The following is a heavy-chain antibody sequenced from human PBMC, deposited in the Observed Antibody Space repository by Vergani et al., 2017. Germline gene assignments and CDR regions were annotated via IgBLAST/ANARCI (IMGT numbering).Heavy chain of an antibody. J-gene: IGHJ6*03. CDR3: ARVDTQVPATSHLYYMDV. V-gene: IGHV4-31*11. Sequence: QLQLQESGPGVVKPSQTLSLTCAVSGGSISSGDHCWTWIRQRPGKGLEWIGYIFYSGTTYDNPSLRSRLTISVDTSQNQFSLKLMSVTAADTAVYYCARVDTQVPATSHLYYMDVWGKGTTVVVSS. CDR2: IFYSGTT. CDR1: GGSISSGDHC. D-gene: IGHD6-25*01.